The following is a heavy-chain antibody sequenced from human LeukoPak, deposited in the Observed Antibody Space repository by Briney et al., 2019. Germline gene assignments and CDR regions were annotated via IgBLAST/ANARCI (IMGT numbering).Heavy chain of an antibody. Sequence: GGSLRLSCAASGFTFSSYAMHWVRQAPGKGLEYVSAISSNGGSTYYANSVKGRFTISRDNSKNTLYLQMGSLRAEDMAVYYCARGRPSIAARYFDHWGQGTLVTVSS. CDR3: ARGRPSIAARYFDH. D-gene: IGHD6-6*01. CDR1: GFTFSSYA. V-gene: IGHV3-64*01. J-gene: IGHJ4*02. CDR2: ISSNGGST.